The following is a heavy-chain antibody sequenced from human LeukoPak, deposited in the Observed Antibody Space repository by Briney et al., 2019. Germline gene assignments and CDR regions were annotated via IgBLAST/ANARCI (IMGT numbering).Heavy chain of an antibody. D-gene: IGHD5-24*01. CDR2: IRSDGTT. Sequence: GGSLRLSCAASGFTVSSSYMSWVRQALGKGLEWVSDIRSDGTTTYADSVKGRFTISRDTSRNPLYLQMNSLRAEDTAVYYCAIEFLFRYGYNHGFDYWGQGALVAVSS. J-gene: IGHJ4*02. CDR3: AIEFLFRYGYNHGFDY. V-gene: IGHV3-53*01. CDR1: GFTVSSSY.